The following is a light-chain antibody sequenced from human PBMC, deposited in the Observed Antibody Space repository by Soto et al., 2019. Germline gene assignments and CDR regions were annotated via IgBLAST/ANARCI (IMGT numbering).Light chain of an antibody. CDR1: SSDVGGYNY. Sequence: QSALTQPRSVSGSPGQSVTISCTGTSSDVGGYNYVSWYQQHPGKAPKLMIYDVSKRPSGVPDRFSGSKSGNTASLTISGRQAEDEADYYCCSYAGSYSLYVFGTGTKHTVL. V-gene: IGLV2-11*01. J-gene: IGLJ1*01. CDR3: CSYAGSYSLYV. CDR2: DVS.